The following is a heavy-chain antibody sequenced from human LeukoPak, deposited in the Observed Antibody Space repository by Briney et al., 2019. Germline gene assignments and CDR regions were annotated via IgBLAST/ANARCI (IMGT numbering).Heavy chain of an antibody. J-gene: IGHJ5*02. CDR2: IIPIFGTA. CDR1: GYTFTSYD. Sequence: SVKVSCKASGYTFTSYDINWVRQAPGQGLEWMGGIIPIFGTANYAQKFQGRVTITTDESTSTACMELSSLRSEDTAVYYCARGSTEAAAEPYNWFDPWGQGTLVTVSS. D-gene: IGHD6-13*01. CDR3: ARGSTEAAAEPYNWFDP. V-gene: IGHV1-69*05.